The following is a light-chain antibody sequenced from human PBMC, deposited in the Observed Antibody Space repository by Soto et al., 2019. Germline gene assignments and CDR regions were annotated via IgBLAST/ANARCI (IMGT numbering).Light chain of an antibody. CDR2: DAS. V-gene: IGKV3-11*01. J-gene: IGKJ1*01. CDR3: QQRTKWPT. CDR1: QSVGSS. Sequence: ETVLTQSPATLSLSRGERATLSCRASQSVGSSLVWYQQKPGQAPRLLIYDASNRAAGLPARFSGSGSGSDFTLTVTSLEPEDFAVYYCQQRTKWPTFGQGTKVDIK.